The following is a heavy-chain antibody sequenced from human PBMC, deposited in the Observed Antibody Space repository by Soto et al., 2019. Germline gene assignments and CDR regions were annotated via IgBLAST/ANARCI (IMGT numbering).Heavy chain of an antibody. Sequence: GASVKVSCKASGYTFTSYSINWVRQAPGQGLEWMGWISGYNANTYYAQKLQGRVTLTTDTSTSTAYMELRSLRSDDTAVYYCARGRSQTQPTTVIDNWGQGTLVTVSS. CDR1: GYTFTSYS. CDR3: ARGRSQTQPTTVIDN. V-gene: IGHV1-18*01. D-gene: IGHD4-4*01. CDR2: ISGYNANT. J-gene: IGHJ4*02.